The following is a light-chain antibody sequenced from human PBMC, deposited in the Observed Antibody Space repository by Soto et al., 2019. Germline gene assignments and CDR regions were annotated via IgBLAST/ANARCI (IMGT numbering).Light chain of an antibody. CDR2: GAS. J-gene: IGKJ1*01. Sequence: ERVMTQSPATLSVSPGERATLSCRASQSVGSNLAWYQQKPGQAPRLLIFGASSRATGVPDRFSGSGSGTDFTLTISRLEPEDFAVYYCQQYGDSPRTFGQGTKVDIK. V-gene: IGKV3-20*01. CDR1: QSVGSN. CDR3: QQYGDSPRT.